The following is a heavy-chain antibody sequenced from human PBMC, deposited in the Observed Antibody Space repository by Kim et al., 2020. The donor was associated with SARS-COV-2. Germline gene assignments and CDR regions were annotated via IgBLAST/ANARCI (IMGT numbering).Heavy chain of an antibody. CDR1: GFTFSDYY. J-gene: IGHJ4*02. CDR2: IGTSDAFI. Sequence: GGSLRLSCAASGFTFSDYYMSWIRQAPGKGLEWISYIGTSDAFIYYADSVKGRFTISRDNAKNSLYLQMNSLRAEDTAVYYCARDRAKAVSSAGNFDYWGQGTLVTVSS. CDR3: ARDRAKAVSSAGNFDY. V-gene: IGHV3-11*01. D-gene: IGHD6-19*01.